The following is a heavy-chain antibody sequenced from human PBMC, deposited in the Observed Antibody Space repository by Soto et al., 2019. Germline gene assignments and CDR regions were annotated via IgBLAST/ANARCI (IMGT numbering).Heavy chain of an antibody. CDR3: ARELGYSGYDLDWFDP. CDR1: GYTFTSYG. D-gene: IGHD5-12*01. J-gene: IGHJ5*02. Sequence: GASVKVSCTASGYTFTSYGISWVRQAPGQGLEWMGWISAYNGNTNYAQKLQGRVTMTTDTSTSTAYMELRSLRSDDTAVYYCARELGYSGYDLDWFDPWGQGTLVTVSS. V-gene: IGHV1-18*01. CDR2: ISAYNGNT.